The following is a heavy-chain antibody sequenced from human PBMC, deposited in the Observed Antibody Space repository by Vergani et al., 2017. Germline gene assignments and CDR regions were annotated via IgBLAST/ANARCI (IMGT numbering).Heavy chain of an antibody. CDR3: ARDGGSYYYSASVGYYYGMDV. J-gene: IGHJ6*02. Sequence: QVQLQESGPGLVKPSETLSLTCTVSGYSISSGYHGGWIRQPPGKGLEWIGSIYHSGSTYYNPSLKSRVTISVDTSKNQSSLKLSPVTAADTAVYYCARDGGSYYYSASVGYYYGMDVWGQXP. CDR1: GYSISSGYH. V-gene: IGHV4-38-2*02. D-gene: IGHD3-10*01. CDR2: IYHSGST.